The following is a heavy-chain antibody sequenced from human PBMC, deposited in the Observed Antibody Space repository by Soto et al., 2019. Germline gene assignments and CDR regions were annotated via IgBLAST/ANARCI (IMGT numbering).Heavy chain of an antibody. CDR2: ISYDGSNK. CDR1: GFTFSSYA. V-gene: IGHV3-30-3*01. J-gene: IGHJ5*02. Sequence: PGGSLRLSCAASGFTFSSYAMHWVRQAPGKWLEWVAVISYDGSNKYYADSVKGRFTISRDNSKNTLYLQMNSLRAEDTAVYYCARMRGVDNWFDPWGQGTLVTVSS. CDR3: ARMRGVDNWFDP.